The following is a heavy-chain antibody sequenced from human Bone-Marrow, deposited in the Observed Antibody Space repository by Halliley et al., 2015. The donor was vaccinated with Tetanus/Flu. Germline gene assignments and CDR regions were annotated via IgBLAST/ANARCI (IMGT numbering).Heavy chain of an antibody. D-gene: IGHD5-18*01. J-gene: IGHJ4*02. V-gene: IGHV3-53*01. CDR1: GLSVSRHY. CDR2: IYTSGST. CDR3: SGYISGYPY. Sequence: SLRLSCAASGLSVSRHYMSWVRQAPGRGLEWVSAIYTSGSTYYTDSVMGRFTISRDSSKDTMYLQMNSLRAEDTAVYYCSGYISGYPYWGQGTLVTVSS.